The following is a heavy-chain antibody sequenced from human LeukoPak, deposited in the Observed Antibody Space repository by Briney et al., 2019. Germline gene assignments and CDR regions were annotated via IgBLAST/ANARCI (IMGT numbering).Heavy chain of an antibody. CDR3: AIWVYANPSYFDY. CDR1: GYTFTDFH. V-gene: IGHV1-69*05. D-gene: IGHD2-8*01. Sequence: GASVTVSCKASGYTFTDFHIHWVRQAPGQGLEWMGGIIPIFGTANYAQKFQGRVTITTDESTSTAYMELSSLRSEDTAVYYCAIWVYANPSYFDYWGQGTLVTVSS. J-gene: IGHJ4*02. CDR2: IIPIFGTA.